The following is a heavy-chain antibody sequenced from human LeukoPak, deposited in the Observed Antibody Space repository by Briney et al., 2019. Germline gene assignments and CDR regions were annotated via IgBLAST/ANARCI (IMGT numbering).Heavy chain of an antibody. V-gene: IGHV3-33*01. CDR1: GFTFSSYG. CDR3: ARDRARHCSSTSCYQGY. Sequence: GGSLRLSCAASGFTFSSYGMHWVRQAPGKGLEWVAVIWYDGSNKYYADSVKGRFTISRDNSKNTLYLQMNSLRAEDTAVYYCARDRARHCSSTSCYQGYWGQGTLVTVSS. J-gene: IGHJ4*02. CDR2: IWYDGSNK. D-gene: IGHD2-2*01.